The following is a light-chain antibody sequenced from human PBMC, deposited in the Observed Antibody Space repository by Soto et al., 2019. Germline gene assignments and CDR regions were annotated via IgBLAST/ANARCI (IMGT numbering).Light chain of an antibody. CDR2: DVS. V-gene: IGLV2-14*01. CDR1: SSDVGGYNY. Sequence: QSALTQPASVSGSPGQSITISCTGTSSDVGGYNYVSWYQQHPGKAPKLMIYDVSDRPSGVSNRFSGSKSGNTASLTISGLQVEDGADYYCSSYTISSTLVFGGGTKLTVL. CDR3: SSYTISSTLV. J-gene: IGLJ2*01.